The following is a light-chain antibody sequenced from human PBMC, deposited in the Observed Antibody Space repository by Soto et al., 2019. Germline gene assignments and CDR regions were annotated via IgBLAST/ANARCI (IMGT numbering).Light chain of an antibody. V-gene: IGKV3-20*01. CDR2: GAS. Sequence: EIVLTQSPGTLSLSPGERASLSCRASQSVSSSYLAWYQQKPGQAPRLLIYGASKRATGIPDRFSGSGSETDFTLTISRLEPEDFAVYYCQQYGSSQFTFGPGTKVDI. J-gene: IGKJ3*01. CDR3: QQYGSSQFT. CDR1: QSVSSSY.